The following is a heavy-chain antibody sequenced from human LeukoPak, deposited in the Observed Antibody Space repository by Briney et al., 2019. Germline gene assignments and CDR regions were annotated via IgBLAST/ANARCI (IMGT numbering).Heavy chain of an antibody. Sequence: PGGSLRLSCAASGFTFSNAWMSWVRQAPGKGLEWVGRIKSKTDGGTTDYAAPVKGRFTISRDDSKNTLYLQMNSLKTEDTAVYYCTTASWQAYYYYYYYMDVWGKGTTFTVSS. V-gene: IGHV3-15*01. D-gene: IGHD6-13*01. CDR3: TTASWQAYYYYYYYMDV. CDR2: IKSKTDGGTT. J-gene: IGHJ6*03. CDR1: GFTFSNAW.